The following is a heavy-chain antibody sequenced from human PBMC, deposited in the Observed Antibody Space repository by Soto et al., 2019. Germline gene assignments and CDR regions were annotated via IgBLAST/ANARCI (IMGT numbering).Heavy chain of an antibody. D-gene: IGHD1-26*01. Sequence: AASVKVSCKASGNTFTRFYIHWVRQAPGQGLEWMGIINPRSGDTTYAQKFQGRITVTRDTSTNTVYMELTSLRNEDTAVYYCARVALSGGGWLDPWGQGTLVTVSS. V-gene: IGHV1-46*01. CDR2: INPRSGDT. CDR3: ARVALSGGGWLDP. CDR1: GNTFTRFY. J-gene: IGHJ5*02.